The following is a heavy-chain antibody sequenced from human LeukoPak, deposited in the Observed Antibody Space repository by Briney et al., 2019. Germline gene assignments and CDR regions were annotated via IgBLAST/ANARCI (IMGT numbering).Heavy chain of an antibody. Sequence: GGSLRLSCAASGFTFDDYGMSWVRQAPGKGLEWVSGINWNGGSTGYADSVKGRFTISRDNAKNSLYLQMNSLRAEDTAVYYCARDLSGSSWLIDAFDIWGQGTMVTVSS. V-gene: IGHV3-20*04. CDR1: GFTFDDYG. J-gene: IGHJ3*02. D-gene: IGHD6-13*01. CDR3: ARDLSGSSWLIDAFDI. CDR2: INWNGGST.